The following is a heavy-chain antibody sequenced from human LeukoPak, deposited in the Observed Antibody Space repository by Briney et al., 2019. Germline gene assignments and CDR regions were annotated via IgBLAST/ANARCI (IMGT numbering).Heavy chain of an antibody. V-gene: IGHV3-7*01. J-gene: IGHJ6*03. Sequence: GGSLRLSCAASGFTFSTYSMNWVRQAPGKGLEWVANIKQDGSEKYYVDSVKGRFTISRDSAKNSLYLQMNSLRAEDTAVYYCARVSDSSSWYGYYYYYYMDVWGKGTTVTISS. CDR1: GFTFSTYS. CDR3: ARVSDSSSWYGYYYYYYMDV. CDR2: IKQDGSEK. D-gene: IGHD6-13*01.